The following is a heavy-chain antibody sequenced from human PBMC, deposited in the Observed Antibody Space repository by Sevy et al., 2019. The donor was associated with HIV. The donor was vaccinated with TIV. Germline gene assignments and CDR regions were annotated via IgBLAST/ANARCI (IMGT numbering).Heavy chain of an antibody. Sequence: ASVKVSCKASGGTFSSYAISWVRQAPGQGLEWMGGIIPIFGTANYAQKFQGRVTITADESTSTAYMELSSLRSEDTAVYYCARGGYCSSTSCYLRLGWFDPWGQGTLVTSPQ. J-gene: IGHJ5*02. D-gene: IGHD2-2*01. CDR2: IIPIFGTA. V-gene: IGHV1-69*13. CDR1: GGTFSSYA. CDR3: ARGGYCSSTSCYLRLGWFDP.